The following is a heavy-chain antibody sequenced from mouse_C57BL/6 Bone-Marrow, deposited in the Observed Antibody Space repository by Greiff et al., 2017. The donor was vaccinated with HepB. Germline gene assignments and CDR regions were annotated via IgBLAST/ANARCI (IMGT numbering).Heavy chain of an antibody. CDR2: ISYDGSN. V-gene: IGHV3-6*01. D-gene: IGHD1-1*01. CDR3: AITTVVATDY. CDR1: GYSITSGYY. J-gene: IGHJ4*01. Sequence: EVQLVESGPGLVKPSQSLSLTCSVTGYSITSGYYWNWIRQFPGNKLEWMGYISYDGSNNYNPSLKNRISITRDTSKNQFFLKLNSVTTEDTATYYCAITTVVATDYWGQGTSVTGSS.